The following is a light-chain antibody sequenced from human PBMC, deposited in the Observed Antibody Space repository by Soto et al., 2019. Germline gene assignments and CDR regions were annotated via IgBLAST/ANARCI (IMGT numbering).Light chain of an antibody. J-gene: IGKJ3*01. CDR1: QSVSSSY. Sequence: EIVLTQSPGTLSLSPGERATLSCRASQSVSSSYLAWFQQKPGQAPRLLIYGASSRATGIPDRFSGSGSGTDFTLTISRREPQDVAVYYCQHYGSSPLSTFGPGTKVDIK. CDR2: GAS. CDR3: QHYGSSPLST. V-gene: IGKV3-20*01.